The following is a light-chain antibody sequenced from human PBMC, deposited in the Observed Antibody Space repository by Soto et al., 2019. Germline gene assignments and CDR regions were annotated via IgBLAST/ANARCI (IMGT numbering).Light chain of an antibody. V-gene: IGKV1-12*01. CDR2: TAS. J-gene: IGKJ3*01. Sequence: DFQMTQSPSYVSASVGDSVTITCRASRGVSTWLAWYQQRPGRAPELLIQTASRVQTGVPSRFSGSGSGTEFPLTISGLQPEDSAIYYCQQANGPFTFGPGPKV. CDR1: RGVSTW. CDR3: QQANGPFT.